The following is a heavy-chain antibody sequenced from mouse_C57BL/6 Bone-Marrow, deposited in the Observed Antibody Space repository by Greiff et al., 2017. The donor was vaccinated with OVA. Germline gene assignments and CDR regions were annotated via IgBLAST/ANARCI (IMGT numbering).Heavy chain of an antibody. CDR2: IDPNSGGT. Sequence: QVHVKQPGAELVKPGASVKLSCKASGYTFTSYWMHWVKQRPGRGLEWIGRIDPNSGGTKYNEKFKSKATLTVDKPSSTAYMQLSSLTSEDSAVYYCAGSTMVTTGYYYAMDYWGQGTSVTVSS. J-gene: IGHJ4*01. CDR3: AGSTMVTTGYYYAMDY. CDR1: GYTFTSYW. V-gene: IGHV1-72*01. D-gene: IGHD2-2*01.